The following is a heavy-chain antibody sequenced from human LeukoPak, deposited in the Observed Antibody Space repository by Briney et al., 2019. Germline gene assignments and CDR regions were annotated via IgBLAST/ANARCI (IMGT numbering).Heavy chain of an antibody. Sequence: GASVKVSCNASGYTFTDYYIHWVRQAPGQGLEWMGIINPSGGNTKYAQKFQARVTMTRDTSTSTVYMELSSLRSEDTAVYYCARAQGYGDCDYWGQGTLVTVSS. CDR3: ARAQGYGDCDY. D-gene: IGHD2-21*02. CDR2: INPSGGNT. CDR1: GYTFTDYY. J-gene: IGHJ4*02. V-gene: IGHV1-46*01.